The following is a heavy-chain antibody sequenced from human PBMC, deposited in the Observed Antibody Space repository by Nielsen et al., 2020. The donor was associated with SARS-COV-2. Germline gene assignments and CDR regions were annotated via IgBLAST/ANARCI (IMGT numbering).Heavy chain of an antibody. CDR3: ARDPGDIVVVPAGPYGMDV. Sequence: SETLSLTCTVSGGSISSSSYYWGWIRQPPGKGLEWIGSIYYSGSTYYNPSLKSRVTISVDTSKNQFSLKLSSVTAADTALYYCARDPGDIVVVPAGPYGMDVWGQGTTVTVSS. CDR1: GGSISSSSYY. CDR2: IYYSGST. V-gene: IGHV4-39*02. J-gene: IGHJ6*02. D-gene: IGHD2-2*01.